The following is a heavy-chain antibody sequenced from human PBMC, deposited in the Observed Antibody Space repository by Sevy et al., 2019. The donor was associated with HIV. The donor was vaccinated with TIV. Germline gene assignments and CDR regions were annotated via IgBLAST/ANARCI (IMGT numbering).Heavy chain of an antibody. J-gene: IGHJ5*02. Sequence: GGSLRLSCAASGFTFSDYYMSWIRQAPGKGLEWVSYISSSGSTIYYAASVKGRFTISRDNAKNSLYLQMNSLRAEDTAVYYCARDLRYYYDSSPFDPWGQGTLVTVSS. V-gene: IGHV3-11*01. CDR3: ARDLRYYYDSSPFDP. D-gene: IGHD3-22*01. CDR2: ISSSGSTI. CDR1: GFTFSDYY.